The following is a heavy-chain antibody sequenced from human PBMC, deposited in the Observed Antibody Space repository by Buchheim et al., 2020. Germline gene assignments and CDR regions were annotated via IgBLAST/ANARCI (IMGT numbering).Heavy chain of an antibody. Sequence: QVQLVESGGGVVQPGESLRLSCAASGFAFNTHAMHWVRQAPGKGLEWVAFIWYDGSEKHYIDSAKGRFSISRDNSKKTLYLGMNSLRGEDTAVYYCARDPPNSGWALDYWGQGTL. CDR3: ARDPPNSGWALDY. J-gene: IGHJ4*02. CDR1: GFAFNTHA. CDR2: IWYDGSEK. D-gene: IGHD6-19*01. V-gene: IGHV3-33*01.